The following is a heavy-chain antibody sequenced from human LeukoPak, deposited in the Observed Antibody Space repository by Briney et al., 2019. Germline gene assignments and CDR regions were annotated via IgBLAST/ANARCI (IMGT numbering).Heavy chain of an antibody. Sequence: SETLSLTCTVSGGSISSGSYYWSWIRQPAGKGLEWIGRIYTSGSTNYSPSLKSRVTISVDTSKNQFSLKLSSVTAADTAVYYCARDGSITIFGVVTADGMDVWGQGTTVTVSS. V-gene: IGHV4-61*02. CDR1: GGSISSGSYY. J-gene: IGHJ6*02. D-gene: IGHD3-3*01. CDR3: ARDGSITIFGVVTADGMDV. CDR2: IYTSGST.